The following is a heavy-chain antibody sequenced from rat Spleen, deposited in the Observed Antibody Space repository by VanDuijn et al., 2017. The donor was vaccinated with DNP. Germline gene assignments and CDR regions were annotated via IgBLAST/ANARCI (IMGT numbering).Heavy chain of an antibody. CDR3: ARRRLPYWYFDF. CDR2: INTGSGGT. D-gene: IGHD1-4*01. V-gene: IGHV1-43*01. Sequence: QVQLQQSGAELAKPGSSVKISCKASGYTFTSYYISWIKQTTGQGLEYIGYINTGSGGTSYNERFKGKATLTVDKSSSTAFMQLSSLTPDDSAVYYCARRRLPYWYFDFWGPGTMVTLSS. J-gene: IGHJ1*01. CDR1: GYTFTSYY.